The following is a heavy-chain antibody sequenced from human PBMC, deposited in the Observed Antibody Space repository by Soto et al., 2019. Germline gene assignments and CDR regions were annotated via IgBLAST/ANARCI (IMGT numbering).Heavy chain of an antibody. V-gene: IGHV5-10-1*01. Sequence: AGESLKISCKGSGYSFTKYWIIWVRQVPGKGLEWMGRIDTSYSYSHYSPSFQGHVTISADKSISTAYLQWSSLKASDTAMYYCARYCSSSSCSQLYGMDVWGQGTTVAVSS. D-gene: IGHD2-15*01. CDR2: IDTSYSYS. J-gene: IGHJ6*02. CDR1: GYSFTKYW. CDR3: ARYCSSSSCSQLYGMDV.